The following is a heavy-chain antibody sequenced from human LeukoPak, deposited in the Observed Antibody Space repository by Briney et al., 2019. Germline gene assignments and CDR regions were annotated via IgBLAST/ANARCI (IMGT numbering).Heavy chain of an antibody. CDR3: AKDKSGSTAYYFDY. Sequence: GGSLRLSCAASGFIFSTYAMTWVRQAPGKGLEWVSAIGGGGDTYYAGSVKGRFTISRDNSKNTLYLQTNSLRAEDTAVYYCAKDKSGSTAYYFDYWGQGTLVTVSS. V-gene: IGHV3-23*01. D-gene: IGHD3-10*01. CDR2: IGGGGDT. J-gene: IGHJ4*02. CDR1: GFIFSTYA.